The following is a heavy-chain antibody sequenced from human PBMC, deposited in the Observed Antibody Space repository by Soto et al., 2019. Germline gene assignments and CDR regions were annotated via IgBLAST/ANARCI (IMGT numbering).Heavy chain of an antibody. CDR3: ARRRIPQNWFDT. D-gene: IGHD2-21*01. J-gene: IGHJ5*02. CDR2: IHYSGST. V-gene: IGHV4-61*01. CDR1: GGSVSSGSHY. Sequence: QVQLQESGPGLVKPSETLSLTCTVSGGSVSSGSHYWSWIRQPPGKGLEWIGYIHYSGSTKYNPSLKSRVTISVDTSKNQFSLKLSSVTAADTAVYYCARRRIPQNWFDTWGQGTLVTVSS.